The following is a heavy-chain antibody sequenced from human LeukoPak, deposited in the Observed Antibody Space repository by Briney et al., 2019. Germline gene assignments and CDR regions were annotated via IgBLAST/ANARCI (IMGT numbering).Heavy chain of an antibody. J-gene: IGHJ6*02. CDR1: GGTFSSYA. Sequence: SVKVSCKASGGTFSSYAISWVRQAPGQGLEWMGRIIPILGIANYAQKFQGRVPITADKSTSTAYMELRSLRSDDTAVYYCAREPLLRSDYYGMDVWGQGTTVTVSS. D-gene: IGHD3-22*01. CDR2: IIPILGIA. V-gene: IGHV1-69*04. CDR3: AREPLLRSDYYGMDV.